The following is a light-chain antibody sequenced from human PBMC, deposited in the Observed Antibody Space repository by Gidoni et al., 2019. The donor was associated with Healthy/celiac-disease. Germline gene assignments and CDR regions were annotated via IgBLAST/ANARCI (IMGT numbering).Light chain of an antibody. CDR2: SNN. CDR1: SSNIGSNT. Sequence: QSVLPQPPSASGPPGQRVTISCSGSSSNIGSNTVNWYQQLPGTAPKLLIYSNNQRPSGVPDRFSGSKSGTSASLAISGLQSEDEADYYCAAWDDSLNGPVFGGGTKLTVL. J-gene: IGLJ2*01. V-gene: IGLV1-44*01. CDR3: AAWDDSLNGPV.